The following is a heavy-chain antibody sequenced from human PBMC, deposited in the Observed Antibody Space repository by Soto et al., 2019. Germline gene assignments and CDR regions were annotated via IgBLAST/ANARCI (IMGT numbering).Heavy chain of an antibody. J-gene: IGHJ4*02. CDR2: ISGSGGST. D-gene: IGHD2-15*01. CDR1: GCTFSSYA. Sequence: PGGSLRLSCAASGCTFSSYAMIWVRQAPGKGLEWVTTISGSGGSTYYADSVKGRFTISRDNSKNTLYLQVNSLRAEDTAVYYCAKECKVSACFDYWGQGTLVTVSS. CDR3: AKECKVSACFDY. V-gene: IGHV3-23*01.